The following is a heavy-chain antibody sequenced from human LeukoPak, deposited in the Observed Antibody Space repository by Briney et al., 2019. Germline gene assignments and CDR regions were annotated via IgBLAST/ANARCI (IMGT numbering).Heavy chain of an antibody. D-gene: IGHD2-15*01. CDR2: ISYDGSNK. J-gene: IGHJ4*02. V-gene: IGHV3-30-3*01. Sequence: GGSLRLSCAASGFTFSSYAMHWVRQAPGKGMEWVAVISYDGSNKYYADSVKGRFTISRDNSKNTLYLQMNSLRAEDTAVYYCARGRIDCSVGSCYYPVFDYWGQGTLVTVSS. CDR1: GFTFSSYA. CDR3: ARGRIDCSVGSCYYPVFDY.